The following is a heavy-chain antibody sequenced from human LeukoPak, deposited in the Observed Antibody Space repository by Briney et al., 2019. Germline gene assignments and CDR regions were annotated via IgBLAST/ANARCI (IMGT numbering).Heavy chain of an antibody. D-gene: IGHD5-24*01. Sequence: GASLQISCKGSGYSFTSYWIGWVRPLPGKGLEWMGIIYPGDSDTRYSPSFQGQVTISADKSISTAYLQWSSLKASDTAMYYCARLGMATTDYFDYWGQGTLVTVSS. J-gene: IGHJ4*02. CDR1: GYSFTSYW. V-gene: IGHV5-51*01. CDR2: IYPGDSDT. CDR3: ARLGMATTDYFDY.